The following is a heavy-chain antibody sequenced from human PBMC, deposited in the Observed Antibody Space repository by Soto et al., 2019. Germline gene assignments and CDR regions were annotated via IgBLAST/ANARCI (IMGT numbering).Heavy chain of an antibody. Sequence: GGSLRLSCAASGFTVSSNYMSWVRQAPGKGLEWVSVIYSGGSTYYADSVKGRFTISRDNSKNTLYLQMNSLRAEDTAVYYCASSQPTRRHYYYYYGIDVWGQGTTVTVSS. CDR2: IYSGGST. D-gene: IGHD6-13*01. CDR1: GFTVSSNY. CDR3: ASSQPTRRHYYYYYGIDV. V-gene: IGHV3-53*01. J-gene: IGHJ6*02.